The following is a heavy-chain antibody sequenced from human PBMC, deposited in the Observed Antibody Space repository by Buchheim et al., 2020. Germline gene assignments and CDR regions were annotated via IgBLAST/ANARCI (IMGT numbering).Heavy chain of an antibody. CDR2: IYHSGST. CDR3: AGRFLEWLSVPTFDY. CDR1: GGSISSSNW. D-gene: IGHD3-3*01. J-gene: IGHJ4*02. V-gene: IGHV4-4*02. Sequence: QVQLQESGPGLVKPSGTLSLTCAVSGGSISSSNWWSWVRQPPGKGLEWMGEIYHSGSTNDNPSIKSRVTISVDKSKNQLSLKLSSVTAADTAVYYCAGRFLEWLSVPTFDYWGQGTL.